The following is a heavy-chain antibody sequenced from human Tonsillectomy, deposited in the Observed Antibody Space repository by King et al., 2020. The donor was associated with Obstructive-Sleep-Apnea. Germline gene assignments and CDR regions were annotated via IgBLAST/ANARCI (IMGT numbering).Heavy chain of an antibody. V-gene: IGHV3-30*18. CDR1: GFTFSSYG. J-gene: IGHJ4*02. CDR2: ISYDGSKK. D-gene: IGHD3-9*01. CDR3: AKTRYFDWPFDY. Sequence: VQLVESGGGVVQPGRSLRLSCAASGFTFSSYGMHWVRQAPGKGLDGVAGISYDGSKKYYADSVKGRFTISRDNSKNTLYRQMNSLRAEDTAVYYCAKTRYFDWPFDYWGQGTLVTVSS.